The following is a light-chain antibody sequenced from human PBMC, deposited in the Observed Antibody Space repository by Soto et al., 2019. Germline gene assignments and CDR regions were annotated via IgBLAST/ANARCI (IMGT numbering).Light chain of an antibody. Sequence: SYELTQPPSVSVAPGQTAKITCGGNNIGSKSVHWYQQKPGQAPALVVYDDRVRPSGIPERFSGSNSGNTATLTISRVEAGDEADYYCQVWDSTSDHVVFGGGTKLTVL. J-gene: IGLJ2*01. V-gene: IGLV3-21*02. CDR1: NIGSKS. CDR3: QVWDSTSDHVV. CDR2: DDR.